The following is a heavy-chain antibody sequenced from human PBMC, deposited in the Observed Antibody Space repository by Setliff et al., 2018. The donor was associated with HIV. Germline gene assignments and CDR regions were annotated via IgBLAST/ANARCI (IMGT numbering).Heavy chain of an antibody. D-gene: IGHD3-10*01. V-gene: IGHV4-4*02. Sequence: SETLSLTCAVSGDSVISKSWWVWVRQPPGKGLEWIGEIHHSGSTNYDPSLKSRVTILVDKSKNEFSLKFNSVTAADTAVYYCARELLRSWDGSENSYKPYYFDYWGQGTLVTVSS. CDR3: ARELLRSWDGSENSYKPYYFDY. CDR2: IHHSGST. J-gene: IGHJ4*02. CDR1: GDSVISKSW.